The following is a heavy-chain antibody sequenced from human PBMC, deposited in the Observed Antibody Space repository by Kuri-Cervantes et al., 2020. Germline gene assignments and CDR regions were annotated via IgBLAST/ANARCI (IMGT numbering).Heavy chain of an antibody. J-gene: IGHJ5*02. CDR1: GGTFSSYT. Sequence: SVKVSCKASGGTFSSYTISWVRQAPGQGLEWMRRIIPILGIANYAQKFQGRVTITADKSTSTAYMELSSLRSEDTAVYYCARVGLVRGENWFDPWGQGTLVTVSS. CDR2: IIPILGIA. D-gene: IGHD3-10*01. CDR3: ARVGLVRGENWFDP. V-gene: IGHV1-69*02.